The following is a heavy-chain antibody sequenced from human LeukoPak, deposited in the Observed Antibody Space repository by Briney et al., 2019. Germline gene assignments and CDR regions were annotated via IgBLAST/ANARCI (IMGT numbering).Heavy chain of an antibody. CDR3: ARHAVAAAGTFDY. CDR1: GGSISSSSYY. CDR2: IYYSGST. D-gene: IGHD6-13*01. Sequence: SETLSLTCTVSGGSISSSSYYWGWIHQPPGKGLEWIGGIYYSGSTYYNPSLKSRVTISVDTSKNQFSLKLSSVTAADTAVYYCARHAVAAAGTFDYWGQGTLVTVSS. V-gene: IGHV4-39*01. J-gene: IGHJ4*02.